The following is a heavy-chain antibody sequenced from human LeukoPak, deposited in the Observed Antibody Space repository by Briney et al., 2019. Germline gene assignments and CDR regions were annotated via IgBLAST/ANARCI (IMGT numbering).Heavy chain of an antibody. CDR1: GFTFSDHC. CDR3: ARDLDYYESVGYYGY. J-gene: IGHJ4*02. CDR2: IKSSGSPI. V-gene: IGHV3-11*01. Sequence: GGSLRLSCAASGFTFSDHCMAWIRQAPGKGLEWVSYIKSSGSPIYYADSVKGRFTVSRDNAKNSLYLQMNSLRAEDTAVYYCARDLDYYESVGYYGYWGQGTLVTVSS. D-gene: IGHD3-22*01.